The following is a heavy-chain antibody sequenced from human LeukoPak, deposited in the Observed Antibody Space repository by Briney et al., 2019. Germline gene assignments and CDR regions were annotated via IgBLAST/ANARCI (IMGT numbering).Heavy chain of an antibody. CDR2: INHSGST. V-gene: IGHV4-34*01. J-gene: IGHJ6*04. D-gene: IGHD3-16*01. Sequence: PSETLSLTCAVYGGSFSGYYWSWIRQPPGKGLEWIGEINHSGSTNYNPSLKSQVTISVDTSKNQFSLKLSSVTAADTAVYYCARDGVYYYYYYGMDVWGKGTTVTVSS. CDR3: ARDGVYYYYYYGMDV. CDR1: GGSFSGYY.